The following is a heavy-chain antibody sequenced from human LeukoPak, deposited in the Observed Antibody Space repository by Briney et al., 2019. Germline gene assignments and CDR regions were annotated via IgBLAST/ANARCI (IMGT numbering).Heavy chain of an antibody. D-gene: IGHD6-19*01. Sequence: ASVKVSCKASGYTCTSYGISWVRQAPGQGLEWRGWISAYNGKTNYAQKLQGRVTMTTDTSTSTAYMELRSLRSDDTAVYYCARDLGIAVAGTAAYWGQGTLVTVS. CDR3: ARDLGIAVAGTAAY. J-gene: IGHJ4*02. V-gene: IGHV1-18*01. CDR2: ISAYNGKT. CDR1: GYTCTSYG.